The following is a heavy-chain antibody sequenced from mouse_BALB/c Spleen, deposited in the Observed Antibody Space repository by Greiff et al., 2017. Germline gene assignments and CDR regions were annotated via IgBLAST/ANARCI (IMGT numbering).Heavy chain of an antibody. CDR1: GYTFTSYW. D-gene: IGHD2-1*01. CDR2: INPSTGYT. J-gene: IGHJ2*01. Sequence: QVQLQQSGAELAKPGASVKMSCKASGYTFTSYWMHWVKQRPGQGLEWIGYINPSTGYTEYNQKFKDKATLTADKSSSTAYMQLSSLTSEDSAVYYCARYPPFRYGNYFDYWGQGTTLTVSS. V-gene: IGHV1-7*01. CDR3: ARYPPFRYGNYFDY.